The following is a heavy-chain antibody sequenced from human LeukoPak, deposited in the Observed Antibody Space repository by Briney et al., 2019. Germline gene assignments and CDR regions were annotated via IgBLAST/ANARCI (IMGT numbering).Heavy chain of an antibody. CDR2: ISYDGSNK. CDR1: GFTFSSYG. D-gene: IGHD5-18*01. Sequence: PGGSLRLYCAASGFTFSSYGMHWVRQAPGKGLEWVAVISYDGSNKYYADSVKGRFTISRDNSKNTLYLQMNSLRAEDTAVYYCAKDRQQLWLLGYFDYWGQGTLVTVSS. CDR3: AKDRQQLWLLGYFDY. J-gene: IGHJ4*02. V-gene: IGHV3-30*18.